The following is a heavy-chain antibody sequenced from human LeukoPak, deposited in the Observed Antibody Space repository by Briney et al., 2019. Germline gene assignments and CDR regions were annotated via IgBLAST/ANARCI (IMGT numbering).Heavy chain of an antibody. D-gene: IGHD6-6*01. J-gene: IGHJ6*03. V-gene: IGHV4-34*01. CDR2: INHGGST. Sequence: SETLSLTCAVYGGSFSGYYWSWIRQPPGKGLEWIGEINHGGSTNYNPSLKSRVTISVDTSKNQFSLKLSSVTAADTAVYYCARMRIAARRYYYYMDVWGKGTTVTVSS. CDR3: ARMRIAARRYYYYMDV. CDR1: GGSFSGYY.